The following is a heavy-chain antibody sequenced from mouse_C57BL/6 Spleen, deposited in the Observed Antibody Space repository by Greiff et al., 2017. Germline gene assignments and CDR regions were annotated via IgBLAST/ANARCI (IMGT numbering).Heavy chain of an antibody. CDR3: ARGSNARYFDV. CDR1: GYAFSSSW. CDR2: IYPGDGDT. V-gene: IGHV1-82*01. D-gene: IGHD2-5*01. Sequence: QVQLQQSGPELVKPGASVKISCKASGYAFSSSWMNWVKQRPGKGLEWIGRIYPGDGDTNYNGKFKGKATLTADKSSSTAYMQRSSLTSEDSAVYFCARGSNARYFDVWGTGTTVTVSS. J-gene: IGHJ1*03.